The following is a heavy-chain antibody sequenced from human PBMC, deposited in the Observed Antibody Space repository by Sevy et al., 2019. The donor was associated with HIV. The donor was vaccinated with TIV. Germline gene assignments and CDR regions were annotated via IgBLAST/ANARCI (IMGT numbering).Heavy chain of an antibody. Sequence: ATVKVSCKASGYTFTSYGISWVRQAPRQGLEWMGWISAYNSNTNYAQKLQGRVTMTTDTSTSTAYMERRSLRSDDTAVYYCARLTYSTDGNWFDPWGQGTLVTVSS. D-gene: IGHD4-4*01. V-gene: IGHV1-18*01. CDR1: GYTFTSYG. CDR2: ISAYNSNT. J-gene: IGHJ5*02. CDR3: ARLTYSTDGNWFDP.